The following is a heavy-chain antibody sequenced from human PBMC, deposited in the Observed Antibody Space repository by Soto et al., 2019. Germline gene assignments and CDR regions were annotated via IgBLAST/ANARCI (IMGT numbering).Heavy chain of an antibody. CDR2: IDKSGGDT. J-gene: IGHJ4*02. D-gene: IGHD2-2*01. CDR3: AKDTYSRSLYF. Sequence: EVQLLESGGDLVQPGGSLRLSCAASGFTFINYLMTWVRQAPGKGLEWVSSIDKSGGDTYYADSVKGRFTISRDNSKNTLYLQMNGLRAEDTALYYCAKDTYSRSLYFWGQGTLVTVSS. CDR1: GFTFINYL. V-gene: IGHV3-23*05.